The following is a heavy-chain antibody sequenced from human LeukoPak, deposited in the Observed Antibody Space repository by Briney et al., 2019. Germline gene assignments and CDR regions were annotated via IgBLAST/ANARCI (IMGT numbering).Heavy chain of an antibody. CDR1: GFTFSNYG. Sequence: GRSLRLSCAASGFTFSNYGMHWVRQAPGKGLEWVALIWYDGSNKYYTDSVKGRLTISRDNSKGTLFLQMNSLRVEDTAVYYCAREGPRGDSQFDYWGQGTLVTVSS. CDR2: IWYDGSNK. J-gene: IGHJ4*02. V-gene: IGHV3-33*01. CDR3: AREGPRGDSQFDY. D-gene: IGHD2-21*01.